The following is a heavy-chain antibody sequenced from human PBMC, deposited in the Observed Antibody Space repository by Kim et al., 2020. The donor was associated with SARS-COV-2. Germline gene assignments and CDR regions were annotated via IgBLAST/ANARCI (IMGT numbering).Heavy chain of an antibody. V-gene: IGHV6-1*01. D-gene: IGHD6-6*01. J-gene: IGHJ4*02. CDR3: ARSSARRFGY. Sequence: YNDYAVSVKSRITINPDTSKIQFSLQLSSVTPEDTAVYYCARSSARRFGYWGQGTLVTVSS. CDR2: YN.